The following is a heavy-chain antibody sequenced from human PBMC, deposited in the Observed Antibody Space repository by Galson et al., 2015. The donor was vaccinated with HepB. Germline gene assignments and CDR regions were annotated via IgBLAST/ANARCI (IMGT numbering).Heavy chain of an antibody. CDR1: GFTFSNAW. J-gene: IGHJ6*02. D-gene: IGHD3-22*01. CDR3: TTPTPHQVVITYYYYGMDV. Sequence: SLRLSCAASGFTFSNAWMNWVRRAPGKGLEWVGRIKSKTDGGTTDYAAPVKGRFTISRDDSKNTLYLQMNSLKTEDTAVYYCTTPTPHQVVITYYYYGMDVWGQGTTVTVSS. CDR2: IKSKTDGGTT. V-gene: IGHV3-15*07.